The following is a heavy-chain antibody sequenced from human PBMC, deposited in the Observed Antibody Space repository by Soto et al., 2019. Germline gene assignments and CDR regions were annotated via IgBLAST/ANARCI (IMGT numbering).Heavy chain of an antibody. J-gene: IGHJ6*02. CDR1: GYSFTSYW. CDR2: IDPSDSYT. Sequence: GESLKISCKGSGYSFTSYWISWVRQMPGKGLEWMGRIDPSDSYTNYSPSFQGHVTISADKSISTAYLQWSSLKASDTAMYYCASQRTIFGVVINYYYGLDVWGQGTTVTVSS. V-gene: IGHV5-10-1*01. CDR3: ASQRTIFGVVINYYYGLDV. D-gene: IGHD3-3*01.